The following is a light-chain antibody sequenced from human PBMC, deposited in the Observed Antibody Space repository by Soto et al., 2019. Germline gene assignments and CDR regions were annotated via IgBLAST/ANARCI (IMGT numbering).Light chain of an antibody. CDR3: QQYDNVPLT. CDR1: QDITND. CDR2: EAS. J-gene: IGKJ4*01. V-gene: IGKV1-33*01. Sequence: DIQMTQSPSSLSASVGDRVTITCQASQDITNDLNWYQQKPGKAPKVLIYEASNLETGVPSSFSGSGSGTDFTVTISSLQPEDIATYFCQQYDNVPLTFGGGTKVEIK.